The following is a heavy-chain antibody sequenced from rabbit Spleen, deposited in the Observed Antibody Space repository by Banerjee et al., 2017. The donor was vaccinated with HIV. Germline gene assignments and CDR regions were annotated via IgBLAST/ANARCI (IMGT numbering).Heavy chain of an antibody. CDR1: GVSFSGDSFSGDSY. CDR2: IDTGSSGFT. CDR3: ARDLTDVIGWNFGW. J-gene: IGHJ4*01. D-gene: IGHD1-1*01. V-gene: IGHV1S40*01. Sequence: QSLEESGGDLVKPGASLTLTCIASGVSFSGDSFSGDSYMCWVRQAPGKGLEWIVCIDTGSSGFTYFASWAKGRFTFSKPSSTTVTLQMTSLTGADTATYFCARDLTDVIGWNFGWWGPGTLVTVS.